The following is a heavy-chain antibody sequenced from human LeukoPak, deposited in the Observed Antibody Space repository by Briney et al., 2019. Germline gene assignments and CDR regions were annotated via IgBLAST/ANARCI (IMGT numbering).Heavy chain of an antibody. CDR1: GFTFSTYN. V-gene: IGHV3-21*01. CDR2: ITSSSSYT. J-gene: IGHJ6*04. CDR3: AELGITMIGGV. Sequence: GGSLRLSCAASGFTFSTYNMNWVRQAPGKGLEWVSSITSSSSYTFYADSVRGRFTISRDNAKNSLYLQMNSLRAEDTAIYYCAELGITMIGGVWGKGTTVTISS. D-gene: IGHD3-10*02.